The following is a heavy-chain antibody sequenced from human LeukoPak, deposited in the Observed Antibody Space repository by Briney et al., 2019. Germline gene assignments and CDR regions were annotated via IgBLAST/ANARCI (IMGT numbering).Heavy chain of an antibody. J-gene: IGHJ4*02. CDR1: GGPISSSHW. Sequence: TASETLSLTCAISGGPISSSHWWNWVRQPPGKGLEWIGEIFHSGSTSYNPSLKSRVTISVDTSKNRFSLKLSSVTAADTAVYYCARVGGLWWSNKPIDYWGQGTLVTVSS. V-gene: IGHV4-4*02. D-gene: IGHD2-21*01. CDR3: ARVGGLWWSNKPIDY. CDR2: IFHSGST.